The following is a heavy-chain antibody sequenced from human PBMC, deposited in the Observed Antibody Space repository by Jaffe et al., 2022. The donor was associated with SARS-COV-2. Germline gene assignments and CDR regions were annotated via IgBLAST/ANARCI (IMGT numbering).Heavy chain of an antibody. CDR1: GFTFSSYA. Sequence: QVQLVESGGGVVQPGRSLRLSCAASGFTFSSYAMHWVRQAPGKGLEWVAVISYDGSNKYYADSVKGRFTISRDNSKNTLYLQMNSLRAEDTAVYYCARGMNYDYYYGMDVWGQGTTVTVSS. CDR3: ARGMNYDYYYGMDV. J-gene: IGHJ6*02. CDR2: ISYDGSNK. V-gene: IGHV3-30-3*01.